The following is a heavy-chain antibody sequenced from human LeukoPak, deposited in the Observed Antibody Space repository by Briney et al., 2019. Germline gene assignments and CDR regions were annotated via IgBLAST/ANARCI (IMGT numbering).Heavy chain of an antibody. CDR3: AREGLYCSSSNCHLDY. J-gene: IGHJ4*02. CDR1: GFTFSSYA. V-gene: IGHV3-64*01. D-gene: IGHD2-2*01. Sequence: PGGSLRLSCAASGFTFSSYAMHWVRQAPGKGLEYVSAISSNGGSTYYANSVKGRFTISRDNSKNTLYLQMGSLRAEDMAVYYCAREGLYCSSSNCHLDYWGQGTLVTVSS. CDR2: ISSNGGST.